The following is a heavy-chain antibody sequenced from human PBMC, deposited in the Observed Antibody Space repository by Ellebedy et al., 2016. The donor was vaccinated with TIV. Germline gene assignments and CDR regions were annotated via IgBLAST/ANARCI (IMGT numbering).Heavy chain of an antibody. Sequence: GGSLRLXXVASGFTFRSHGIYWVRQAPGKGLEWVAVISSDGSNKYYADSVKGRFTISRDNSKNTLYLQMNSLRTDDMDVYYCARGGSSGSSDYWGQGTLVTVSS. CDR1: GFTFRSHG. J-gene: IGHJ4*02. V-gene: IGHV3-30*03. D-gene: IGHD3-10*01. CDR3: ARGGSSGSSDY. CDR2: ISSDGSNK.